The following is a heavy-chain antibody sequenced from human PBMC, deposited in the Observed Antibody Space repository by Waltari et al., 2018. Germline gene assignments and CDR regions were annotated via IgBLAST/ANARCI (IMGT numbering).Heavy chain of an antibody. CDR1: GGSISSYY. D-gene: IGHD1-26*01. CDR3: ARNWERGERWFDP. J-gene: IGHJ5*02. Sequence: QVQLQESGPGLVKPSETLSLTCTVSGGSISSYYWSWLRQPPGKGLEWIGYIYYSGSTNYNPSLKSRVTISVDTSKNQFSLKLSSVTAADTAVYYCARNWERGERWFDPWGQGTLVTVSS. CDR2: IYYSGST. V-gene: IGHV4-59*01.